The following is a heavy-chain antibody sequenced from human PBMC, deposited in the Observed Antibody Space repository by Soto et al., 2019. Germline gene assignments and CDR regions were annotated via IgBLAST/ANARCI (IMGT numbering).Heavy chain of an antibody. D-gene: IGHD4-4*01. CDR3: ARVRYSENWHGLSFV. Sequence: TLSPTCTFSGCSIISGAFSWSWIRQPPGRGLEWIGYIYHSGSTYYIPSLRSRVAISMDRAKNQFSLHLSSVTAEDTAVYFCARVRYSENWHGLSFVWGMRARVTVYS. CDR1: GCSIISGAFS. CDR2: IYHSGST. V-gene: IGHV4-30-2*01. J-gene: IGHJ1*01.